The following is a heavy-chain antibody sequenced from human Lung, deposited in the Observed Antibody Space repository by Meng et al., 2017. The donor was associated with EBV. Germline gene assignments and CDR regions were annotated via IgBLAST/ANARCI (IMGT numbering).Heavy chain of an antibody. CDR2: ISSSGSTI. CDR1: GFTFSDYY. Sequence: GESGGGLVKPGGSLVPSCAASGFTFSDYYMSWIRQVPGKGLEWVSYISSSGSTIYYADSVKGRFTISRDNAKNSLYLQMNSLRAEDTAVYYCARNSSGWYFDYWGQGTLVTVSS. J-gene: IGHJ4*02. CDR3: ARNSSGWYFDY. D-gene: IGHD6-19*01. V-gene: IGHV3-11*01.